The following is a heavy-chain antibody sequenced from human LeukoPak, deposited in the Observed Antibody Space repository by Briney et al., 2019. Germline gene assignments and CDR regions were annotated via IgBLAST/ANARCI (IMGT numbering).Heavy chain of an antibody. CDR1: GGTFSSYA. CDR3: ARDQSGVWTS. D-gene: IGHD2-8*02. CDR2: ISAYNGNT. Sequence: ASVKVSCKASGGTFSSYAISWVRQAPGQGLEWMGWISAYNGNTNYAQKLQGRVTMTTDTPTSTAYMELRSLRSDDTAVYYCARDQSGVWTSWGQGTLVTVSS. V-gene: IGHV1-18*01. J-gene: IGHJ4*02.